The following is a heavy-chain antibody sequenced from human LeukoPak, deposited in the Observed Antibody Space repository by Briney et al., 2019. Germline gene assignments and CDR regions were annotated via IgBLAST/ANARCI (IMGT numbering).Heavy chain of an antibody. CDR2: IFYSGST. J-gene: IGHJ3*01. Sequence: PSETLSFTCAVSGVSISNYYWSWIRQPPGKGLEWIGYIFYSGSTNYNPSLKSRVIISVDTSKNQFSLKLSSVTAADTAVYYCARGFYGSGSYSSPGFHAFDVWGQGTMVTVSS. CDR3: ARGFYGSGSYSSPGFHAFDV. CDR1: GVSISNYY. D-gene: IGHD3-10*01. V-gene: IGHV4-59*12.